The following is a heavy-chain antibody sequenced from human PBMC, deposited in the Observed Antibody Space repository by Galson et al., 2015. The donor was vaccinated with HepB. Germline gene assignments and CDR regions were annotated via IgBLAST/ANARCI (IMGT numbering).Heavy chain of an antibody. Sequence: LRLSCAASGFPFSSYGMHWVRQAPGKGLEWVAVIWYDGSNKYCADSVKGRFTISRDNSKNTLYLQMNSLRAEDTAVYYCARDRGSVDTAMVTGALDYWGQGTLVTVSS. J-gene: IGHJ4*02. V-gene: IGHV3-33*08. D-gene: IGHD5-18*01. CDR3: ARDRGSVDTAMVTGALDY. CDR1: GFPFSSYG. CDR2: IWYDGSNK.